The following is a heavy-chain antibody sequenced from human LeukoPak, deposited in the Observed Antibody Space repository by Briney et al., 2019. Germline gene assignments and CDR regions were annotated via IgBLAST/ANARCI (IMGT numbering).Heavy chain of an antibody. CDR1: GFTFTSYY. D-gene: IGHD1-20*01. Sequence: ASVKVSCEASGFTFTSYYMHWVRQAPGQGLEWMGIINPRGGGTTYAQKFQGRVTMTRDTSTSTVYMELSSLRSEDTAVYYCARGITGTTGALHFDYWGQGTLVTVSS. CDR3: ARGITGTTGALHFDY. CDR2: INPRGGGT. V-gene: IGHV1-46*01. J-gene: IGHJ4*02.